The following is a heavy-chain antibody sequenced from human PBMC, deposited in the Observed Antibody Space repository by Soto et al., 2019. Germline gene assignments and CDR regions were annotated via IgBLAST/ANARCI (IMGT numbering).Heavy chain of an antibody. CDR3: AKDPYSSSWSYFDY. D-gene: IGHD6-13*01. CDR1: GFTFDDYA. V-gene: IGHV3-9*01. J-gene: IGHJ4*02. CDR2: ISSNSGSI. Sequence: EVQLVESGGGLVQPGRSLRLSCAASGFTFDDYAMHWVRQAPGKGLEWVSGISSNSGSIGYADSVKGRFTISRDNAKNSLYLQMNSLRAEDTALYYCAKDPYSSSWSYFDYWGQGTLVTVSS.